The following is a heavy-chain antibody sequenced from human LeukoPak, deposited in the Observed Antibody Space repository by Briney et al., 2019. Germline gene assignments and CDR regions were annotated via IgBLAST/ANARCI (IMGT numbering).Heavy chain of an antibody. D-gene: IGHD2-8*01. Sequence: GGSLRLSCAASGFTFSSYAMHWVRQAPGKGLEGVAVISYDGSNKYYADSVKGRFTISRDNSKNTLYLQMNSLRAEDTAVYYCERDGRVLMVYVGGNRFDPWGQGTLVTVSS. V-gene: IGHV3-30*04. CDR3: ERDGRVLMVYVGGNRFDP. CDR1: GFTFSSYA. CDR2: ISYDGSNK. J-gene: IGHJ5*02.